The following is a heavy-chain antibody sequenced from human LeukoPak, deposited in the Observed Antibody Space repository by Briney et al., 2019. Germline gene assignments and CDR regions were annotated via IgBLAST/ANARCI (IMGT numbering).Heavy chain of an antibody. J-gene: IGHJ4*02. CDR2: VSTSDTP. V-gene: IGHV4-4*07. CDR3: AGDYSSLVMGH. D-gene: IGHD4-17*01. Sequence: SETLSLTCNVSNDSINNFYWTWIRQPAGRGLEWIGTVSTSDTPHYNPSLKGRVAISIDKSKNHFSLRLISVTAADTAVYFCAGDYSSLVMGHWGQGTPVTVSS. CDR1: NDSINNFY.